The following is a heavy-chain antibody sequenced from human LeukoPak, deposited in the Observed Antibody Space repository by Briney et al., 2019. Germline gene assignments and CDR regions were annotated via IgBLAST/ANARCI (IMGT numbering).Heavy chain of an antibody. D-gene: IGHD3-9*01. V-gene: IGHV3-74*01. CDR2: INSDGSST. Sequence: GALRLSCAASGFTFSSYWMHWVRQAPGKGLVWVTRINSDGSSTSYADSVKGRFTISRDNAKNTLYLQMNSLRAEDTAVYYCARVWYDILTGYYSLDYWGQGTLVTVSS. CDR3: ARVWYDILTGYYSLDY. CDR1: GFTFSSYW. J-gene: IGHJ4*02.